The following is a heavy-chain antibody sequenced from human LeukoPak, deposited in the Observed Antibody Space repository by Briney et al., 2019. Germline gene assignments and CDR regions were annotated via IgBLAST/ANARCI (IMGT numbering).Heavy chain of an antibody. D-gene: IGHD2-8*01. Sequence: PGRSLRLSCAASGFTFSSYGMHWVRQAPGKGLEWVAVISYDGSSKYYADSVKGRFTISRDNSKNTLYLQMNSLRAEDTAVYYCAKAPSRCTTGVCSAKFFDYWGQGTLVTVSS. CDR2: ISYDGSSK. V-gene: IGHV3-30*18. CDR1: GFTFSSYG. CDR3: AKAPSRCTTGVCSAKFFDY. J-gene: IGHJ4*02.